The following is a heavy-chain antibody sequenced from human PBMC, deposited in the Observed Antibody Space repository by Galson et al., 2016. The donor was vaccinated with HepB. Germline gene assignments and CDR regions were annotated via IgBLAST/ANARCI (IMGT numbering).Heavy chain of an antibody. CDR3: ARHSGGSQISPLEY. CDR1: GNSLTSSTYF. D-gene: IGHD3-10*01. Sequence: SETLSLTCTVSGNSLTSSTYFWGWVRQPPGKGLEYIGDIYYGGITYYNPSLKSRLTISMDTSKNQLSLKLSSATAADTAMYYCARHSGGSQISPLEYWGQGIQVTVSS. CDR2: IYYGGIT. J-gene: IGHJ4*02. V-gene: IGHV4-39*01.